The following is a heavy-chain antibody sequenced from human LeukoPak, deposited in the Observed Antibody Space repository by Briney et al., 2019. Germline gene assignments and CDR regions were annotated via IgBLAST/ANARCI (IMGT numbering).Heavy chain of an antibody. D-gene: IGHD3-10*01. Sequence: GGSLRLSCAASGFTFSSYWMHWVRQAPGKGLVWVSRINCDGSSTSYADSVKGRFTISRDNAKNTLYLQMNSLRAEDTAVYYCARDGMVRGVMTAPPAYYYYYYGMDVWGQGTTVTVSS. CDR2: INCDGSST. V-gene: IGHV3-74*01. CDR3: ARDGMVRGVMTAPPAYYYYYYGMDV. CDR1: GFTFSSYW. J-gene: IGHJ6*02.